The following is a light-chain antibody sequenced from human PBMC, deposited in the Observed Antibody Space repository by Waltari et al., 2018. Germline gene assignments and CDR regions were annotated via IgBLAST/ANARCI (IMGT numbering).Light chain of an antibody. V-gene: IGKV1-17*01. CDR3: LQYNSNPYS. J-gene: IGKJ2*03. CDR2: AAS. CDR1: QGISTY. Sequence: DIQMTQSPSSLSASAGDRVTITCRASQGISTYLNWYQQKPGKAPKRLIYAASSLESGVPSRFSGSGSGTDFTLTISSLQPEDVATYYCLQYNSNPYSFGQGTKVEIK.